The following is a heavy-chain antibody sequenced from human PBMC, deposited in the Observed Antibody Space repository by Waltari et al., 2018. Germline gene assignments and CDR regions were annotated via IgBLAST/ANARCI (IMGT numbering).Heavy chain of an antibody. Sequence: EVLLVESGGGLGQPGGSLRLSCAASGFSFSTHVMHWVRQAPGKGLVWVSRISHDGSTTTYGDSVKGRFTVSRDNAKNTLYLQMNSLRAEDTAVYYCTRDRDWVLFDYWGQGTLVTVSS. CDR3: TRDRDWVLFDY. J-gene: IGHJ4*02. V-gene: IGHV3-74*01. CDR1: GFSFSTHV. CDR2: ISHDGSTT. D-gene: IGHD2-21*02.